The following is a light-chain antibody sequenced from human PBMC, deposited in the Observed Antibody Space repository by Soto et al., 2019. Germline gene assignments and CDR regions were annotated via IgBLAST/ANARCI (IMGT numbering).Light chain of an antibody. CDR3: QVWDSSSAHYV. CDR1: DIASKS. J-gene: IGLJ1*01. V-gene: IGLV3-21*02. CDR2: DDN. Sequence: SDARTQPPSASVAPGQTARIACGGNDIASKSVHWSQQKPGQAPVLVVYDDNDRPSGIPERFSGSNSGDTATLTISRVEAGDEADYYCQVWDSSSAHYVFGSGTKVTVL.